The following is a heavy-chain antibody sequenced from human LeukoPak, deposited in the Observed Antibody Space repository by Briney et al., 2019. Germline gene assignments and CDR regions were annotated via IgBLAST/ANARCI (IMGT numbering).Heavy chain of an antibody. V-gene: IGHV4-30-2*01. CDR1: GGSISSGGYS. J-gene: IGHJ5*02. Sequence: SETLSLTCAVSGGSISSGGYSWSWIRQPPGKGLEWIGYIYYSGSTYYNPSLKSRVTISVDRSKNQFSLKLSSVTAADTAVYYCARGVQYVVSQHGNWFDPWGQGTLITVSS. CDR3: ARGVQYVVSQHGNWFDP. D-gene: IGHD1-1*01. CDR2: IYYSGST.